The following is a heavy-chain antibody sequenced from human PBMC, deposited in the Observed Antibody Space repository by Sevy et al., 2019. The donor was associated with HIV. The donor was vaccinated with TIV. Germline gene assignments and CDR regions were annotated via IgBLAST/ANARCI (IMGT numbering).Heavy chain of an antibody. J-gene: IGHJ4*02. D-gene: IGHD3-22*01. CDR2: IYPGDSDT. Sequence: GESLKISCKGSGYSFTSYWIGWVRQMPGKGLEWMGIIYPGDSDTRYSPSFQGQVTISAEKSISTAYLQWSSLKASDTAMYYCARHVSSPSNYYDSSGYYNSFAYWGQGTLVTVSS. V-gene: IGHV5-51*01. CDR1: GYSFTSYW. CDR3: ARHVSSPSNYYDSSGYYNSFAY.